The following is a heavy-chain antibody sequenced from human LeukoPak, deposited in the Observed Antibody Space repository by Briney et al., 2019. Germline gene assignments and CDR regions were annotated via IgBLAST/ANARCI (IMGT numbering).Heavy chain of an antibody. Sequence: ASVNVSCKASGYTLSGYYMHWVRRAPGQGFEWMGRIDSNSGGTNYAQNFQGRVTLTRGTSISTVYMELISLRSYDTAVYYCAREMNYDDYRTSDYWGQGTLVTVSS. CDR1: GYTLSGYY. J-gene: IGHJ4*02. CDR2: IDSNSGGT. V-gene: IGHV1-2*02. CDR3: AREMNYDDYRTSDY. D-gene: IGHD4-17*01.